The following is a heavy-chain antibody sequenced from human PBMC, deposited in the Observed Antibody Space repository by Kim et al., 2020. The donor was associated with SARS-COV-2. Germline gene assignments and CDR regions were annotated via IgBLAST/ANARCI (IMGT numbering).Heavy chain of an antibody. J-gene: IGHJ6*02. CDR3: ARGLPINYYGMDV. Sequence: NPPLKSRVTIAVAASKIQFSLNLSSMSAADTAVYYCARGLPINYYGMDVWGQGTTVTVSS. V-gene: IGHV4-59*09. D-gene: IGHD3-9*01.